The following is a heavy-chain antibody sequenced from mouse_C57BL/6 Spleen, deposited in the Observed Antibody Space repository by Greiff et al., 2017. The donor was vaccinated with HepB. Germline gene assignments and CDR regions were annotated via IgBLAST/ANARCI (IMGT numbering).Heavy chain of an antibody. V-gene: IGHV1-64*01. CDR2: IHPNSGST. CDR3: ARSNWDNFAWFAY. Sequence: QVQLQQPGAELVKPGASVKLSCKASGYTFTSYWMHWVKQRPGQGLEWIGMIHPNSGSTNYNEKFKSKATLTVDKSSSTAYMQLSSLTSEDSAVYYCARSNWDNFAWFAYWGQGTLVTVSA. CDR1: GYTFTSYW. D-gene: IGHD4-1*02. J-gene: IGHJ3*01.